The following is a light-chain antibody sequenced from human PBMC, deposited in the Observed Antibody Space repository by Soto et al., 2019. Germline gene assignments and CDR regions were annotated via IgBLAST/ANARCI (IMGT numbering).Light chain of an antibody. J-gene: IGLJ2*01. CDR2: STN. Sequence: QAVVTQEPSLTVSPGGIVTLTCASNSGPVSSAFYPNWFQQKPGQAPRALIYSTNIKHSWTPARFSGSLLGGKAALTLSGVQPEDEAEYYCLLYVRGVRIFGGGTKLTVL. CDR3: LLYVRGVRI. CDR1: SGPVSSAFY. V-gene: IGLV7-43*01.